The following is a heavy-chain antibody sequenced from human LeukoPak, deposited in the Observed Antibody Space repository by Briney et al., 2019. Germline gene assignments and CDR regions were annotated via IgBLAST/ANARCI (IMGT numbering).Heavy chain of an antibody. J-gene: IGHJ4*02. D-gene: IGHD5-24*01. CDR1: GFTFGGYY. CDR2: ITPSGSTI. CDR3: AGRDVYNSAF. V-gene: IGHV3-11*01. Sequence: PGGSLRLSCAASGFTFGGYYMSWVRQAPGKGLEWVSYITPSGSTIYYADSVKGRFTISRDNAKNSLYLQMNSLRAEDTAVYFCAGRDVYNSAFWGQGTLVTVSS.